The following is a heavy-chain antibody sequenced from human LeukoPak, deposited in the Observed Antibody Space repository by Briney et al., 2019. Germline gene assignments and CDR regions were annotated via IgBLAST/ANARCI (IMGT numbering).Heavy chain of an antibody. Sequence: GGSLRLSCAASGLTFSSHWMHWVRQAPGKGLEWVAVISYDGRNKHYPDSVKGRFTISRDISTDTLWLQMDSLRTEDTAVYYCAKGPLRGTAAAIDYWGQGTLVTVSS. CDR3: AKGPLRGTAAAIDY. CDR1: GLTFSSHW. D-gene: IGHD2-2*01. V-gene: IGHV3-30*18. J-gene: IGHJ4*02. CDR2: ISYDGRNK.